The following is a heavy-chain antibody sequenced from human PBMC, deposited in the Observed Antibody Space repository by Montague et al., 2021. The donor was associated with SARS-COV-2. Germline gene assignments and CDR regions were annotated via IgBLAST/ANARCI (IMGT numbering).Heavy chain of an antibody. CDR2: IDYSGST. Sequence: ETLSLTCTVAGGSISSSSYDWGWIRQPPGKGLEWIGSIDYSGSTYYXXXLKSRVTISVDTSKNQFSLKLRSVTAADTAVYYCARHERQWLRLYPYYFDYWGQGTLVTVSS. CDR3: ARHERQWLRLYPYYFDY. D-gene: IGHD5-12*01. V-gene: IGHV4-39*01. J-gene: IGHJ4*02. CDR1: GGSISSSSYD.